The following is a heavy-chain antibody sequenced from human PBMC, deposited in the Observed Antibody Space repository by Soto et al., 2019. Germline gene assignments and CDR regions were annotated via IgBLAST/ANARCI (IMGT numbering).Heavy chain of an antibody. Sequence: WTWIRQLPGKGLEWIGYIYHTGNTYYNPSLKSRPTISIDTSENQFSLKLTSVTAADTAVYFCASGHDAYKVRYWGQGTLVTVSS. D-gene: IGHD1-1*01. V-gene: IGHV4-31*02. CDR2: IYHTGNT. J-gene: IGHJ4*02. CDR3: ASGHDAYKVRY.